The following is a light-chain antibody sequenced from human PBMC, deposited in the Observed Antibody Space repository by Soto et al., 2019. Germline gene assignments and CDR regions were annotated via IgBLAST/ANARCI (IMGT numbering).Light chain of an antibody. Sequence: QSVLTQPPSVSGAPGQRVTISCTGSSSNIGAHYDVHWYQQLPGTAPKLLIYGNSNRPSGVPDRFSGSKSGTSASLAITWLQAEDEADYYCQSYDNSLSVYVFGTGTKLTVL. CDR2: GNS. CDR1: SSNIGAHYD. J-gene: IGLJ1*01. CDR3: QSYDNSLSVYV. V-gene: IGLV1-40*01.